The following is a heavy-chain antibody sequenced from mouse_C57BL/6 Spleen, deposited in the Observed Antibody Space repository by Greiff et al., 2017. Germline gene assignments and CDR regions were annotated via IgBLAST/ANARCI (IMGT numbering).Heavy chain of an antibody. J-gene: IGHJ3*01. CDR3: ARNYGSSYWFAY. V-gene: IGHV2-9-1*01. CDR2: IWTGGGP. CDR1: GFSLTSYA. Sequence: QVQLQQSGPGLVAPSQCLSITCTVSGFSLTSYAISWVRQPPGKGLEWLGVIWTGGGPNYNSALKSRLSISKDNSKSQVFLKMNSLQTDDTARYYCARNYGSSYWFAYWGQGTLVTVSA. D-gene: IGHD1-1*01.